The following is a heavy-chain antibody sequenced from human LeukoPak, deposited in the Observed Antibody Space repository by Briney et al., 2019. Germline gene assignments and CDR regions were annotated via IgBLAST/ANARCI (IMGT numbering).Heavy chain of an antibody. Sequence: GASVKVSCKASGYTFTSYGISWVRQAPGQGLEWMGWINTNTGNPTYAQGFTGRFVFSLDTSVSTAYLQISSLKAEDTAVYYCARDLRWGVTESWFDPWGQGTLVTVSS. D-gene: IGHD2-21*02. V-gene: IGHV7-4-1*02. CDR3: ARDLRWGVTESWFDP. CDR2: INTNTGNP. J-gene: IGHJ5*02. CDR1: GYTFTSYG.